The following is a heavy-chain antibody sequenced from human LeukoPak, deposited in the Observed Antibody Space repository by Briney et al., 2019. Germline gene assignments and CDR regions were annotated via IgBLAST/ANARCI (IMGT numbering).Heavy chain of an antibody. Sequence: GASVKVSCKASGGTFSSYAISWVRQAPGQGLEWMGRIIPIFGTPNYAQKFQGRVTITTDESTSTVYMELSSLRSEDTAVYYCARDLQRANRGSGEYFDYWGQGTLVTVSS. V-gene: IGHV1-69*05. CDR3: ARDLQRANRGSGEYFDY. D-gene: IGHD7-27*01. CDR2: IIPIFGTP. J-gene: IGHJ4*02. CDR1: GGTFSSYA.